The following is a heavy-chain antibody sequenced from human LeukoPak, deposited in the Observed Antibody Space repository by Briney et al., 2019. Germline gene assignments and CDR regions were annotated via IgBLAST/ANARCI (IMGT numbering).Heavy chain of an antibody. Sequence: TSDTLSLTCTVSGGSISSSSYYWGWIRQPPGKGLEWIGSIYYSGSTYYNPSLKSRGTISVDTSKNQFSLKLSSVTAADTAVYYCARQGGAHYYYYYMDVWGKGNTVTVSS. D-gene: IGHD2-21*01. J-gene: IGHJ6*03. CDR3: ARQGGAHYYYYYMDV. CDR1: GGSISSSSYY. V-gene: IGHV4-39*01. CDR2: IYYSGST.